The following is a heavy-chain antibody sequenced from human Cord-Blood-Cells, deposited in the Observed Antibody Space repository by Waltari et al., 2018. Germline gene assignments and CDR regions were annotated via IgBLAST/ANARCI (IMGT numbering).Heavy chain of an antibody. Sequence: EVQLVASGGGLVQPGGSLRLPCAASGSTFSSYWMTWVRQAPGKGLEWVANIKQDGSEKYYVDSVKGRFTISRDNAKNSLYLQMNSLRAEDTAVYYCARNTGQLVHYWGQGTLVTVSS. J-gene: IGHJ4*02. CDR3: ARNTGQLVHY. CDR1: GSTFSSYW. CDR2: IKQDGSEK. V-gene: IGHV3-7*01. D-gene: IGHD6-6*01.